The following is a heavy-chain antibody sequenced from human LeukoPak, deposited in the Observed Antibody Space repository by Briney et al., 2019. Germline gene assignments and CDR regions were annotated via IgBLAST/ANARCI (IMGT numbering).Heavy chain of an antibody. CDR2: INPGGNT. D-gene: IGHD6-13*01. CDR1: GGSFSGYY. CDR3: ARVRYSSSWYWFDP. V-gene: IGHV4-34*01. J-gene: IGHJ5*02. Sequence: PSETLSLTCGVYGGSFSGYYWNWIRQPPGKGLEWIGEINPGGNTKYNPSLKSRVTISVDTSKNQFSLKLSSVTAADTAVYYCARVRYSSSWYWFDPWGQGTLVTVSS.